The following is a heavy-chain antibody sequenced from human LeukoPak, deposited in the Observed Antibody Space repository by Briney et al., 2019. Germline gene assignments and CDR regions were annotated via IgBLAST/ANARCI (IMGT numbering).Heavy chain of an antibody. J-gene: IGHJ6*03. Sequence: SETLSLTCTVSGGSISSGSYYWSWIRQPAGKGLEWIGRIYTSGSTNYNPSLKSRVTISVDTSKNQFSLKLSSVTAADTAVYYCARGAPNFYYYYYMDVWGKGTTVTVSS. CDR1: GGSISSGSYY. CDR2: IYTSGST. V-gene: IGHV4-61*02. CDR3: ARGAPNFYYYYYMDV.